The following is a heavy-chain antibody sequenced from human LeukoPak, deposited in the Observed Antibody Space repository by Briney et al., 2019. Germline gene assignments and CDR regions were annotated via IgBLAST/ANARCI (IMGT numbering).Heavy chain of an antibody. Sequence: SETLSLTCTVSGGSISSSSYSWGWIRQPPGKGLEWIGSIYYSGSTYYNPSLKSRVTISVDTSKNQFSLKLSSVTAADTAVYYCARGSSSWYFDYWGQGTLVTVSS. CDR3: ARGSSSWYFDY. D-gene: IGHD6-13*01. V-gene: IGHV4-39*01. J-gene: IGHJ4*02. CDR1: GGSISSSSYS. CDR2: IYYSGST.